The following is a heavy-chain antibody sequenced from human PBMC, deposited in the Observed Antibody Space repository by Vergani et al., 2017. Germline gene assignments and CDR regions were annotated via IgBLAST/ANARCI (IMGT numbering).Heavy chain of an antibody. CDR1: RDTFSNYY. J-gene: IGHJ4*02. D-gene: IGHD2-2*01. V-gene: IGHV1-46*01. CDR2: INPSGGHT. Sequence: QVQVVQSGAEVKKSGASVKVSCKTSRDTFSNYYMHWVRQAPGQGLEWMGIINPSGGHTNYAQKFQGRVTMTRDTFTSTVYIELSSLRSEDTAVYYCARAGVPAAALEGAVFHYWRQGTLVTVSS. CDR3: ARAGVPAAALEGAVFHY.